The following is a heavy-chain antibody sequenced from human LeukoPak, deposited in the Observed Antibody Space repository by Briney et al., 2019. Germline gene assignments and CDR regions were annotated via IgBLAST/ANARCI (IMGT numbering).Heavy chain of an antibody. J-gene: IGHJ4*02. CDR1: GYTFTGYY. V-gene: IGHV1-2*02. CDR2: INPNSGGT. D-gene: IGHD5-12*01. CDR3: ARYSGYDFNFDY. Sequence: ASVKVSCKASGYTFTGYYMHWVRQAPGQGLEWMGWINPNSGGTNYAQKFQGRVTMTRDTSNSTAYMELSRLRSDDTAVYYCARYSGYDFNFDYWGQGTLVTVSS.